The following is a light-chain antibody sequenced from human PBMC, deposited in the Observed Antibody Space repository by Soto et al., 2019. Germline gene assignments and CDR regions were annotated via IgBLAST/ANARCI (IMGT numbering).Light chain of an antibody. V-gene: IGKV3-20*01. CDR2: GAS. J-gene: IGKJ5*01. CDR3: QHYGRSPTT. CDR1: QSVTGAF. Sequence: EIVLTQSPGTLSLSPGERATLSCRASQSVTGAFLAWYQQRPGQAPRLLIYGASTRATAIPDRFSGSGSGTDFTLIISRLEPEDFAVYYCQHYGRSPTTFGQGTRLEIK.